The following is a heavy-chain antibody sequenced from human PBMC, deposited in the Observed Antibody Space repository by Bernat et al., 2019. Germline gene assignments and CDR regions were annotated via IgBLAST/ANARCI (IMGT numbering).Heavy chain of an antibody. J-gene: IGHJ5*01. CDR3: AAAPSQVPAANIWFDP. CDR2: INPYNGNT. CDR1: GYTFINYG. D-gene: IGHD2-2*01. V-gene: IGHV1-18*01. Sequence: QVQLLQSGTDVKKPGASLRVSCKASGYTFINYGITWVRQAPGQGLEWMGWINPYNGNTNYAQTVQGRVTMTTDTSTSTAYMEMTSLRSDATAVYYCAAAPSQVPAANIWFDPWGQGTLVTVSS.